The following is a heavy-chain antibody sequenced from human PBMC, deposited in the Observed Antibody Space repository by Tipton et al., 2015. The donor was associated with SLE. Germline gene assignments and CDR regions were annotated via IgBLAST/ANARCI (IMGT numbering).Heavy chain of an antibody. CDR1: GGSISSSNYY. CDR3: ARRADILSGYDY. J-gene: IGHJ4*02. CDR2: IYYSGRT. Sequence: TLSLTCTVSGGSISSSNYYWGWIRQPPGKGLEWLGNIYYSGRTYHNPSPKSRVTISVDTSKNQFSLKPSSVTAADAAVYYCARRADILSGYDYWGQGTLVTVSS. D-gene: IGHD3-9*01. V-gene: IGHV4-39*01.